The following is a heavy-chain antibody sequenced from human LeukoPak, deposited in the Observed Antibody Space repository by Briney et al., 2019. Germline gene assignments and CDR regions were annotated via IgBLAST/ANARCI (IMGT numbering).Heavy chain of an antibody. CDR2: IYSGGGT. J-gene: IGHJ4*02. Sequence: GGSLRLSCAVSGVTVGNNYMNWVRQAPGKGLEWVSLIYSGGGTHYADSVKGRFTISRDNSKNTLYLQMNSLRVDEPAVYYCARDPPAVAANTYGWGQGTLVTVSS. CDR1: GVTVGNNY. D-gene: IGHD6-6*01. V-gene: IGHV3-66*01. CDR3: ARDPPAVAANTYG.